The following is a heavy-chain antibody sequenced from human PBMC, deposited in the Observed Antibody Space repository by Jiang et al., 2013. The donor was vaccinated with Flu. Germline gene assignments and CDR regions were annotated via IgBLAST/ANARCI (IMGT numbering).Heavy chain of an antibody. CDR2: TYYRSKWYN. J-gene: IGHJ2*01. CDR1: GDSVSSNSAA. Sequence: QTLSLTCAISGDSVSSNSAAWNWIRQSPSRGLEWLGRTYYRSKWYNDYAVSVKSRITINPDTSKNQFSLQLNSVTPEDTAVYYCARGGTRIAARRLDWYFDLWGRGTLVTVSS. CDR3: ARGGTRIAARRLDWYFDL. V-gene: IGHV6-1*01. D-gene: IGHD6-6*01.